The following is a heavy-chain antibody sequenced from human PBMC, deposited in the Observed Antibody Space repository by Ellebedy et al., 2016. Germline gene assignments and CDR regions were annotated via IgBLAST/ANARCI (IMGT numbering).Heavy chain of an antibody. Sequence: GESLKISXEASGFVFIDYYMSWIRQVPGKGPEWISYISASGKTIFYADSVKGRFTISRDNSKNSVFLQMESLRADDTAIYYCARDMGGGGGWFDPWGQGSVVNVSS. CDR3: ARDMGGGGGWFDP. CDR2: ISASGKTI. V-gene: IGHV3-11*01. CDR1: GFVFIDYY. J-gene: IGHJ5*02. D-gene: IGHD2-21*01.